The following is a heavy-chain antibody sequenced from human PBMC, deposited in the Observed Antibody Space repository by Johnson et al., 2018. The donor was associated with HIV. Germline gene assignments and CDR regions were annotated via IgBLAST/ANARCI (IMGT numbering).Heavy chain of an antibody. D-gene: IGHD3-10*01. J-gene: IGHJ3*02. CDR3: ARDRGAGHAFDI. CDR1: GFTFSSYD. Sequence: VQLVESGGGLVQPGGSLRLSCAASGFTFSSYDMHWVRQATGKGLEWVSAIGTAGDTYYPGSVKGRFTISREKDKNSLYLQMNSLRAGDTAVYYCARDRGAGHAFDIWGQGTMVTVSS. V-gene: IGHV3-13*01. CDR2: IGTAGDT.